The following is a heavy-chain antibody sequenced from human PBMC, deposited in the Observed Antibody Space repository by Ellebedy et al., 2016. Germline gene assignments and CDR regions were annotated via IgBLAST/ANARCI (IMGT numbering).Heavy chain of an antibody. Sequence: SETLSLTCAVYGGSFSGYYWSWIRQPPGKGLEWIGEINHSGSTNYNPSLKSRVTISVDTSKNQFSLKLSSVTAADTAVYYCARGTPRVAAAGYFDYWGQGTLVTVSS. CDR2: INHSGST. CDR1: GGSFSGYY. V-gene: IGHV4-34*01. J-gene: IGHJ4*02. D-gene: IGHD6-13*01. CDR3: ARGTPRVAAAGYFDY.